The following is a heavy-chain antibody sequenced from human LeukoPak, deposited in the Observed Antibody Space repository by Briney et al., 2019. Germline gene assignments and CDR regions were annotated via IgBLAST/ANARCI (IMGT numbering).Heavy chain of an antibody. CDR1: GFTFSSYW. Sequence: GGSLRLSCGASGFTFSSYWMHWVRQAPGKGLVWVSRINSDGSSTVYADSVKGRFTISRDNAKNTLYLQMNSLRADDTAVYYCTRGSSGPDYWGQGTLVTVSS. V-gene: IGHV3-74*01. D-gene: IGHD3-22*01. J-gene: IGHJ4*02. CDR2: INSDGSST. CDR3: TRGSSGPDY.